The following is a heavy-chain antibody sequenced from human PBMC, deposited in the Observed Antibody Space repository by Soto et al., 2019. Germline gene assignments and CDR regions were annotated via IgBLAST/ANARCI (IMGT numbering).Heavy chain of an antibody. V-gene: IGHV3-48*01. CDR2: ISRGSGTI. J-gene: IGHJ3*02. CDR3: ARDGSNACEI. Sequence: WGSLRLSCVVSGFTLSSYRMNWVRQAPGKGLEWVSYISRGSGTIYYADSVKGRFTISRENAKNTVYLQMDSLRVEDTAVYFCARDGSNACEIWGQGTMVNVSS. CDR1: GFTLSSYR.